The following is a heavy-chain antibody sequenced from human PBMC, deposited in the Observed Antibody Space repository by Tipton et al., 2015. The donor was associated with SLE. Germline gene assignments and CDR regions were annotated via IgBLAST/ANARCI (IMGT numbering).Heavy chain of an antibody. CDR1: GGSISSYY. CDR2: IYTSGST. V-gene: IGHV4-4*08. Sequence: TLSLTCTVSGGSISSYYWSWIRQPPGKGLEWIGYIYTSGSTNYNPSLKSRVTISVDTSKNQFSLKLSSVTAADTAVYYCARAKSGYPYAFDIWGQGTMVTVSS. J-gene: IGHJ3*02. D-gene: IGHD5-12*01. CDR3: ARAKSGYPYAFDI.